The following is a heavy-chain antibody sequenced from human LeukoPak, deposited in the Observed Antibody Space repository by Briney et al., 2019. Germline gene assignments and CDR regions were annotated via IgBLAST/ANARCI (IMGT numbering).Heavy chain of an antibody. D-gene: IGHD3-3*01. Sequence: ASVKVSCKASGYTFTSYYMHWVRQAPGHGLEWMGIINPSGGSTSYAQKFQGRVTMTRDTSTSTVYMELGSLRSEDTAVYYCARDRSTRDFWSGYYFGEDYYYGMDVWGQGTTVTVSS. J-gene: IGHJ6*02. CDR2: INPSGGST. CDR3: ARDRSTRDFWSGYYFGEDYYYGMDV. V-gene: IGHV1-46*01. CDR1: GYTFTSYY.